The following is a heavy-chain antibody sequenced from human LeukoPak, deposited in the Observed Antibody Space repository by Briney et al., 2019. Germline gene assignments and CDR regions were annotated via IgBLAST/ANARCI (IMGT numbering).Heavy chain of an antibody. CDR2: ISSSGGTI. CDR1: GFTFSDYY. V-gene: IGHV3-11*01. Sequence: GGSLRLSCAASGFTFSDYYMSWIRQAPGKGLEWVSYISSSGGTIYYADSVRGRFTNPRDNAKNSLYLQMHSLRAEDTAVYYCARNDYSSGWFDAFDLWGQGTMVTVSS. CDR3: ARNDYSSGWFDAFDL. D-gene: IGHD6-19*01. J-gene: IGHJ3*01.